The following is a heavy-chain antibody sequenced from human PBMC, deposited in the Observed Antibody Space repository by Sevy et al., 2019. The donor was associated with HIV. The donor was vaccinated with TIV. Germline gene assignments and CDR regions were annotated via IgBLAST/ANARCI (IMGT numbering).Heavy chain of an antibody. J-gene: IGHJ6*02. CDR1: GFTFRNAW. D-gene: IGHD5-12*01. CDR2: IRNDPDGGTT. CDR3: STGIVVQSGYSYDFSTFNPDLPHNSGADV. V-gene: IGHV3-15*01. Sequence: GGSLRLSCTASGFTFRNAWMTWVRQVPGKGLEWVGRIRNDPDGGTTDYAAPVRGRFTISRDDSKNTMYLQRNSLKREDTAGYYCSTGIVVQSGYSYDFSTFNPDLPHNSGADVWGQGTTVTVSS.